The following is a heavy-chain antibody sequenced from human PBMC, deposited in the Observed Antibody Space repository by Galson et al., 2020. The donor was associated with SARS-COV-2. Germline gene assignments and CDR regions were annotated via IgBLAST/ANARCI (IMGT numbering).Heavy chain of an antibody. Sequence: GGSLRLSCEASGFTFSKFAMSWVRQAPGKGLECVSIISDDGTNTYYADSVKGRFTISRDNSKNTLYLQMNKLRAEDTAVYYCAKGEGQWEPLRPFDHWGQGTLVTISS. D-gene: IGHD1-26*01. CDR3: AKGEGQWEPLRPFDH. CDR1: GFTFSKFA. J-gene: IGHJ4*02. CDR2: ISDDGTNT. V-gene: IGHV3-23*01.